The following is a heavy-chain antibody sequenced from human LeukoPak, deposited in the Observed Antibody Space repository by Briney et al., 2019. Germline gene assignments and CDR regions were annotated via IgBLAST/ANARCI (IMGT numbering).Heavy chain of an antibody. CDR1: GYXFTSYG. J-gene: IGHJ4*02. CDR2: ISAYNGNT. D-gene: IGHD3-9*01. V-gene: IGHV1-18*01. CDR3: ARGGDGDILTGLVFDY. Sequence: ASVKVPCRASGYXFTSYGISWVRQAPGQGLEWMGWISAYNGNTNYAQKLQGRVTMTTDTSTSTAYMELRSLRSDDTAVYYCARGGDGDILTGLVFDYWGQGTLVTVSS.